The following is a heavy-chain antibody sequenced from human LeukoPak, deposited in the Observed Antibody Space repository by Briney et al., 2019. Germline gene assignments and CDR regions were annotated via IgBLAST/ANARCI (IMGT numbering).Heavy chain of an antibody. V-gene: IGHV3-23*01. D-gene: IGHD4-17*01. Sequence: PGGSLRLSCEASGLDFSRHAMTWVRQAPGKGLEWVSGITSSGASTFHAESVQGRFTISRDNSRNTLYLQMNSLRAEDTAVYYCVTRPPSETYYGVLDYWGQGTLVTVSS. CDR3: VTRPPSETYYGVLDY. CDR1: GLDFSRHA. CDR2: ITSSGAST. J-gene: IGHJ4*02.